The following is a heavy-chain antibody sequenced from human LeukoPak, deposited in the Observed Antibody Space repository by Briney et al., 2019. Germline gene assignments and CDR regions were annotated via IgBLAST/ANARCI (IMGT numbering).Heavy chain of an antibody. Sequence: SETLSLTCAVYGGSFSGYYWSWIRQPPGKGLEWIGEINHSGSTNYNPSLKSRVTISVDTSKNQFSLKLSSVTAADTAVYYCARGRGGSLWFGEFNIRPSYYHYGMDVWGQGTTVTVSS. J-gene: IGHJ6*02. D-gene: IGHD3-10*01. V-gene: IGHV4-34*01. CDR1: GGSFSGYY. CDR2: INHSGST. CDR3: ARGRGGSLWFGEFNIRPSYYHYGMDV.